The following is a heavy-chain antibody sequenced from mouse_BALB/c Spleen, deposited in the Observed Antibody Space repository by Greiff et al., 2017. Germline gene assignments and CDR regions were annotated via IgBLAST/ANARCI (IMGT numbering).Heavy chain of an antibody. Sequence: EVKLLESGPGLVKPSQSLSLTCTVTGYSITSDYAWNWIRQFPGNKLEWMGYISYSGSTSYNPSLKSRISITRDTSKNQFFLQLNSVTTEDTATYYGARYYDYRYPYAIDYWGQGTSGTVSS. J-gene: IGHJ4*01. D-gene: IGHD2-14*01. CDR1: GYSITSDYA. V-gene: IGHV3-2*02. CDR2: ISYSGST. CDR3: ARYYDYRYPYAIDY.